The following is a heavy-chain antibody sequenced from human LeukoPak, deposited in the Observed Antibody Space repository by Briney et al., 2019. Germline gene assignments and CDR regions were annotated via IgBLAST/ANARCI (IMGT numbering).Heavy chain of an antibody. J-gene: IGHJ5*02. Sequence: SETLSLTCTVSGGSISSGDYYWSWIRQPPGKGLEWIGYIYYSGSTYYNPSLKGRVTISVDTSKNQFSLKLSSVTAADTAVHYCARGGVPAAMAVDSNWFDPWGQGTLVTVSS. D-gene: IGHD2-2*01. V-gene: IGHV4-30-4*08. CDR2: IYYSGST. CDR3: ARGGVPAAMAVDSNWFDP. CDR1: GGSISSGDYY.